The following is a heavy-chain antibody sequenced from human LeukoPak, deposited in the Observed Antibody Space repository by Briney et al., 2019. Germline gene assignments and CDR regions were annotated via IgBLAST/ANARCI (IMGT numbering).Heavy chain of an antibody. D-gene: IGHD3-22*01. CDR2: ISGSGGST. CDR1: GFTFSSYG. CDR3: ARVKYYDSSGYSGWFDP. Sequence: GGSLRLSCAASGFTFSSYGMSWVRQAPGKGLEWVSAISGSGGSTYYADSVKGRFTISRDNSKNTLYLQMNSLRAEDTAVYYCARVKYYDSSGYSGWFDPWGQGTLVTVSS. J-gene: IGHJ5*02. V-gene: IGHV3-23*01.